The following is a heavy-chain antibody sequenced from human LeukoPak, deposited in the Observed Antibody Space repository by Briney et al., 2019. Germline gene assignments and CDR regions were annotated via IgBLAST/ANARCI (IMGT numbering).Heavy chain of an antibody. J-gene: IGHJ4*02. CDR3: ARDRDPLWFGELLEFDY. Sequence: GGSLRLSCVTSGFIFNNYEMNWVRQAPGKGLEWVSYISSSGSTIYYADSVKGRFTISRDNAKNSLYLQMNSLRAEDTAVYYCARDRDPLWFGELLEFDYWGQGTLVTVSS. CDR2: ISSSGSTI. D-gene: IGHD3-10*01. V-gene: IGHV3-48*03. CDR1: GFIFNNYE.